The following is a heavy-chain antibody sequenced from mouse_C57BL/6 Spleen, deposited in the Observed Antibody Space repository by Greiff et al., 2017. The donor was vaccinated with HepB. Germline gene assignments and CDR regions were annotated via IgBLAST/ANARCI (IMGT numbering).Heavy chain of an antibody. CDR3: ARNQDTGYGSRGGVDY. CDR2: IDPSDSYT. CDR1: GYTFTSYW. Sequence: QVHVKQPGAELVRPGTSVKLSCKASGYTFTSYWMHWVKQRPGQGLEWIGVIDPSDSYTNYNQKFKGKATLTVDTSSSTAYMQLSSLTSEDSAVYYCARNQDTGYGSRGGVDYWGQGTTLTVSS. J-gene: IGHJ2*01. D-gene: IGHD1-1*01. V-gene: IGHV1-59*01.